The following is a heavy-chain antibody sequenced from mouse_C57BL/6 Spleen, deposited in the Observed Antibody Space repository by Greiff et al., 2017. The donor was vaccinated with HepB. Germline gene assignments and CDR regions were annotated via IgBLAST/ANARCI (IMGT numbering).Heavy chain of an antibody. D-gene: IGHD2-1*01. J-gene: IGHJ2*01. CDR2: IDPSDSYT. CDR3: ARSSYGNYFDY. Sequence: QVQLQQPGAELVKPGASVKLSCKASGYTFTSYWMQWVKQRPGQGLEWIGEIDPSDSYTNYNQKFKGKATLTVDTSSSTAYMQLSSLTSDDSAVYYCARSSYGNYFDYWGQGTTLTVSS. V-gene: IGHV1-50*01. CDR1: GYTFTSYW.